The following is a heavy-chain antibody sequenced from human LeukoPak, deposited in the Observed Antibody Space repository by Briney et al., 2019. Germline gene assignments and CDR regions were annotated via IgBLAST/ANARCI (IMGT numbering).Heavy chain of an antibody. Sequence: ASVKVSCKASGGTFSSYAISWVRQAPGQGLEWMGGIIPIFGTANYAQKFQGRVTITADESTSAAYMELSSLRSEDTAVYYCARRGVQLERVIDAFDIWGQGTMVTVSS. CDR3: ARRGVQLERVIDAFDI. D-gene: IGHD1-1*01. CDR1: GGTFSSYA. CDR2: IIPIFGTA. V-gene: IGHV1-69*13. J-gene: IGHJ3*02.